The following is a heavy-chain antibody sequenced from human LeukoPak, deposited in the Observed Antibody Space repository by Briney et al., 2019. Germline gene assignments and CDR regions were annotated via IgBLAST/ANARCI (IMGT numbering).Heavy chain of an antibody. CDR2: ISSNGGST. J-gene: IGHJ6*03. V-gene: IGHV3-64*01. CDR1: GFTFSSYA. Sequence: HGGSLRLSCAASGFTFSSYAMHWVRQAPGKGLEYVSAISSNGGSTYYANSVKGRFTISRDNSKNTLYLQMNSLRAEDTAVYYCARDKIGNYYDSSGYYYYYYMDVWGKGTTVTNSS. CDR3: ARDKIGNYYDSSGYYYYYYMDV. D-gene: IGHD3-22*01.